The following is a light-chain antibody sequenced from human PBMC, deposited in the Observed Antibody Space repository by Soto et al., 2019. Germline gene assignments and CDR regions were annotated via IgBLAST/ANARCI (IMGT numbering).Light chain of an antibody. CDR2: ATD. J-gene: IGKJ1*01. CDR3: QQSYNTPQT. CDR1: QTITNY. V-gene: IGKV1-39*01. Sequence: EIRMTQSASALSASIGDRVTITCRASQTITNYLNWYQQQSGKAPKLLIYATDTLQSGVPSRFSGSGSGTDYTLTISSLQPEDFATYYCQQSYNTPQTFGQGTKVDI.